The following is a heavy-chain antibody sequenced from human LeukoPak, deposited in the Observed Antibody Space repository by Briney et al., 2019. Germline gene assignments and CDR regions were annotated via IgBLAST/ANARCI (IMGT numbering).Heavy chain of an antibody. CDR1: GFTFSSYG. D-gene: IGHD2-2*01. CDR3: AKLIVVVPAGTDFDY. V-gene: IGHV3-30*02. CDR2: IRYDGSNK. Sequence: GGSLRLSCAASGFTFSSYGMHWVRQAPGKGLEGVAFIRYDGSNKYYADSVKGRFTISRDNSKNTLYLQMNSLRAEDTAVYYCAKLIVVVPAGTDFDYWGQGTLVTVSS. J-gene: IGHJ4*02.